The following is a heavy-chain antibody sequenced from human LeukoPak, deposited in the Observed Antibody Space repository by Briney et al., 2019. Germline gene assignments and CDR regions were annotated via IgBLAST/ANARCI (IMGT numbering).Heavy chain of an antibody. CDR3: ARIYGGNSPFDY. CDR1: GFPFSSYS. Sequence: GGSLRLSCAVSGFPFSSYSMNWVRQAPGKGLEWVSSISSSSSYIYYADSVKGRFTISRDNAKNSLYLQMNSLRAEDTAVYYCARIYGGNSPFDYWGQGTLVTVSS. V-gene: IGHV3-21*01. J-gene: IGHJ4*02. D-gene: IGHD4-23*01. CDR2: ISSSSSYI.